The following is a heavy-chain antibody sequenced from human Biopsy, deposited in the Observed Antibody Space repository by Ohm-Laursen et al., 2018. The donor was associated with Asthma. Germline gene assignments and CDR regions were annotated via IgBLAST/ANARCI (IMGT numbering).Heavy chain of an antibody. Sequence: ASLKASCKASGDSFSNYAISWGRQAPGQGLEWRGGLIPVLGTPDHAQMFEGRVTITADESTSTAYMELSSLSSEDTAVYYCARGYSGSDRIVYYYSGLEVWGQGTTVTVSS. CDR2: LIPVLGTP. J-gene: IGHJ6*02. V-gene: IGHV1-69*13. D-gene: IGHD5-12*01. CDR3: ARGYSGSDRIVYYYSGLEV. CDR1: GDSFSNYA.